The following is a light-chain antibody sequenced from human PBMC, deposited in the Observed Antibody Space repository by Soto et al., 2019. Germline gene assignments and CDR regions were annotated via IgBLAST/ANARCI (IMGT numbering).Light chain of an antibody. V-gene: IGKV3-11*01. J-gene: IGKJ3*01. Sequence: EVVMTHSPATLPLSPGETVTLSGRASQSFGSSLAWYQQKPGQAPRLLIHHASTRAAGITARFSGSGSETDFSLTISSLEPPDFAVYYSPQRGICPHPVAPGTNVD. CDR2: HAS. CDR3: PQRGICPHP. CDR1: QSFGSS.